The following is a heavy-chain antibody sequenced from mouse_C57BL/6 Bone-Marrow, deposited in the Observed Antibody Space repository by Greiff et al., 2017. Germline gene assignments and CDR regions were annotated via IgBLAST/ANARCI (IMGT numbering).Heavy chain of an antibody. CDR3: ASGRHIKQYSFDY. CDR2: IYPRSGNT. J-gene: IGHJ2*01. D-gene: IGHD1-1*01. V-gene: IGHV1-81*01. CDR1: GYTFTSYG. Sequence: VQLQEPGAELARPGASVKLSCKASGYTFTSYGISWVKQRPGQGLEWIGEIYPRSGNTNYNEKFKGKATLTADKSSSTAYMELRHLTSEDSAVYVGASGRHIKQYSFDYWGQGTTLTVSS.